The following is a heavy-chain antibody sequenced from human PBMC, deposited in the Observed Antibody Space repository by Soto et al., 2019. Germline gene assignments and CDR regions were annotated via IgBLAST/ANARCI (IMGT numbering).Heavy chain of an antibody. J-gene: IGHJ4*02. D-gene: IGHD6-19*01. Sequence: GESLKISCKGSGYSFTSYWIGWVRKMTGKGLEWMGIIYPGDSDTRYSPCFQGQVTISTDKSISTAYLQWSRLKASDTTMYYCARSPTVAGSYYWGQGTLVTVSS. CDR1: GYSFTSYW. CDR2: IYPGDSDT. CDR3: ARSPTVAGSYY. V-gene: IGHV5-51*01.